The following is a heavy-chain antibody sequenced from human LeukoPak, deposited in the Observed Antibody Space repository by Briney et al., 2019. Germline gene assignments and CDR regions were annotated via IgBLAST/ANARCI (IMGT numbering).Heavy chain of an antibody. J-gene: IGHJ4*02. CDR3: ARAGSHWHYVY. D-gene: IGHD3-10*01. CDR1: GFTFSSYW. V-gene: IGHV3-7*01. CDR2: INHNGNVN. Sequence: AGGSLRLSCAASGFTFSSYWMNWARQAPGKGLEWVASINHNGNVNYYVDSVKGRFTISRDNAKNSLYLQMNNLRVEDTAVYYCARAGSHWHYVYWGQGTVVTVSS.